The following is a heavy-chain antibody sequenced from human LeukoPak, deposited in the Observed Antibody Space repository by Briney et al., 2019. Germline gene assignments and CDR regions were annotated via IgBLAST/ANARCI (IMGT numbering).Heavy chain of an antibody. D-gene: IGHD3-10*01. J-gene: IGHJ6*02. Sequence: QPGGSLRLSCAASGFTVSRNYMSWVRQAPGKGLEWVSAIYSGDTTYYADSVKGRFSISRDSSKDTLYLQMNSLSPEDTAVYYCARAPITVVRGVIIGHHGMDVWGQGTTVTVSS. V-gene: IGHV3-66*01. CDR3: ARAPITVVRGVIIGHHGMDV. CDR1: GFTVSRNY. CDR2: IYSGDTT.